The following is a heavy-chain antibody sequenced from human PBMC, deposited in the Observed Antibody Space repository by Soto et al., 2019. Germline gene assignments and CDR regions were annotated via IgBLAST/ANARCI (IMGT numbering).Heavy chain of an antibody. D-gene: IGHD6-19*01. CDR1: GFTLSSYA. J-gene: IGHJ5*02. CDR3: GGGRGDGGNEECGCGS. CDR2: ISCAGTST. Sequence: QVQLVESGGGVVQPGRSLRLSCAASGFTLSSYAMHWVRQAPGKGLEWVAVISCAGTSTYYADSVRGRFTISRDNSKDTVYLQLNSLRTEDTAVYHCGGGRGDGGNEECGCGSWGQGTVVTVSS. V-gene: IGHV3-30-3*01.